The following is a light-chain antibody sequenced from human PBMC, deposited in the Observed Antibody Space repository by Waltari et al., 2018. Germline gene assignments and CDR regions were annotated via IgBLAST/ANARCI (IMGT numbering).Light chain of an antibody. CDR2: DAS. CDR1: HDISDY. V-gene: IGKV1-33*01. CDR3: QQHDNPPFT. J-gene: IGKJ2*01. Sequence: DIQMTQSPSSLSASVGDTVTITCQANHDISDYLQWYQQKPGKAPNLLISDASHLEAGVPSRFSGSGYGTDFTFTISSLQPEDFATYYCQQHDNPPFTFGQGTKLEIK.